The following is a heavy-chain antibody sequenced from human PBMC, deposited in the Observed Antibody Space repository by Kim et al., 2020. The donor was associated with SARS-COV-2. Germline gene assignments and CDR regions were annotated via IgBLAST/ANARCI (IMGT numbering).Heavy chain of an antibody. Sequence: ASVKVSCKASGYTFTSYYMHWVRQAPGQGLEWMGIINPSGGSTSYAQKFQGRVTMTRDTSTSTVYMELSSLRSEDTAVYYCARDVHDSGWYKNKEYYFDYWGQGTLVTVSS. V-gene: IGHV1-46*01. CDR3: ARDVHDSGWYKNKEYYFDY. J-gene: IGHJ4*02. CDR2: INPSGGST. D-gene: IGHD6-19*01. CDR1: GYTFTSYY.